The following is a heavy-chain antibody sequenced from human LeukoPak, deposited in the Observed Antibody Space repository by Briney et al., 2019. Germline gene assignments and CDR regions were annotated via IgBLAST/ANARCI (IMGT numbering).Heavy chain of an antibody. CDR1: GMSLTDYY. V-gene: IGHV4-34*01. J-gene: IGHJ5*01. Sequence: PSETLSLTCGVSGMSLTDYYWTWIRHSPGKGLEWIGEINHSGSTNYNPSLKSRVTISVDTSKNQFSLRLNSVTAADTAVYYCARGPYGDFDSWGQGTLVTVSS. CDR2: INHSGST. D-gene: IGHD4-17*01. CDR3: ARGPYGDFDS.